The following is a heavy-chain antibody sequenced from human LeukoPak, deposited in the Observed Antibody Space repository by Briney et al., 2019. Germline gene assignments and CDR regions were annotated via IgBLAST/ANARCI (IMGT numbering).Heavy chain of an antibody. J-gene: IGHJ3*02. V-gene: IGHV4-61*02. CDR2: IYTSGST. CDR1: GGSISRGGDY. Sequence: SETLSLTCTVSGGSISRGGDYWIWIRQHPGKGLEWIGRIYTSGSTNYNPSLKSRVTMSVDTSKNQFSLKLSSVTAADTAVYYCARQIQKEAFDIWGQGTMVTVSS. CDR3: ARQIQKEAFDI.